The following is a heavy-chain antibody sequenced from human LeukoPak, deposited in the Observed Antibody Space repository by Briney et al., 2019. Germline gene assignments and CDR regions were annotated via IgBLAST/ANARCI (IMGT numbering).Heavy chain of an antibody. CDR3: ARSTGWYPDY. V-gene: IGHV3-7*01. Sequence: GGALRLSCTGSGFTFSSYWMVWVRQASGEGREWVANMKHDGSEINYVDSVKGRFTISRDNAKNSLCLQMNSPRVEDTAVYYCARSTGWYPDYWGRGTLVTVSS. J-gene: IGHJ4*02. CDR1: GFTFSSYW. CDR2: MKHDGSEI. D-gene: IGHD6-19*01.